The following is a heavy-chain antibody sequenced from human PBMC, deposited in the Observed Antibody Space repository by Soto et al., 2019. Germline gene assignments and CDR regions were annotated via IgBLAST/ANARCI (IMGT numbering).Heavy chain of an antibody. V-gene: IGHV3-33*01. CDR2: IWYDGSNK. Sequence: GESLKISCAASGFNFSSYGMHWVRQAPGKGLEWVAVIWYDGSNKYYADSVKGRFTISRDNSKNTLYLQMNSLRAEDTAVYYCARDLAVKVYYYGMDVWGQGTTVTVSS. CDR3: ARDLAVKVYYYGMDV. CDR1: GFNFSSYG. D-gene: IGHD3-16*01. J-gene: IGHJ6*02.